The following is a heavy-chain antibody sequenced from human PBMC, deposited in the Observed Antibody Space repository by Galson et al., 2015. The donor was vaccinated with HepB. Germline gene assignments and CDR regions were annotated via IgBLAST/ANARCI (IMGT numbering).Heavy chain of an antibody. CDR3: ARVGRYCGGDCYFRYWYFDL. CDR1: GGSFSGYY. Sequence: ETLSLTCAVYGGSFSGYYWSWIRQPPGKGLEWIGEINHSGSTNYNPSLKSRVTISVDTSKNQFSLKLSSVTAADTAVYYCARVGRYCGGDCYFRYWYFDLWGRGTLVTVSS. V-gene: IGHV4-34*01. CDR2: INHSGST. D-gene: IGHD2-21*02. J-gene: IGHJ2*01.